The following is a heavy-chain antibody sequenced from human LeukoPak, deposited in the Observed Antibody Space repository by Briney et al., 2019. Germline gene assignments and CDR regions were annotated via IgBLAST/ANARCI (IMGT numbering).Heavy chain of an antibody. CDR3: AKETYYYDSSGYYYVDWYFDL. V-gene: IGHV3-9*01. CDR2: ISWNSGSI. CDR1: GFTFDDYA. J-gene: IGHJ2*01. Sequence: GGSLRLSGAASGFTFDDYAMHWVRQAPGKGLEWVSGISWNSGSIGYADSVKGRFTISRDNVKNSLYLQMNSLRAEDTAVYYCAKETYYYDSSGYYYVDWYFDLWGRGTLVTVSS. D-gene: IGHD3-22*01.